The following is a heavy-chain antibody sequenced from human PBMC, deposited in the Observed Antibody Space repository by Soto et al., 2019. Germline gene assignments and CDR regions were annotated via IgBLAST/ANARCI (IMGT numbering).Heavy chain of an antibody. Sequence: GVLRLSCAASGFTFSSYSMNWVRQAPGKGLEWVSYISSSSSTIYYADSVKGRFTISRDNAKNSLYLQMNSLRAEDTAVYYCARDRGRSSSGSTRFFDYWGQGTPVTVSS. J-gene: IGHJ4*02. CDR1: GFTFSSYS. D-gene: IGHD6-19*01. CDR2: ISSSSSTI. CDR3: ARDRGRSSSGSTRFFDY. V-gene: IGHV3-48*04.